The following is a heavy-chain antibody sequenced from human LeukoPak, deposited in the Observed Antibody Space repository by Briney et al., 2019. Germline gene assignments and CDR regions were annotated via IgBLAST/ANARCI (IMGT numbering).Heavy chain of an antibody. J-gene: IGHJ5*02. Sequence: SETLSLTCTVSGDSISSYYWSWIRQPPGKGLEWIGYIYYSGSTNYNPSLKSRVTISVDTSKNQFSLKLSSVTAADTAVYYCARDIRLGYCSSTSCSRGNWFDPWGQGTLVTVSS. D-gene: IGHD2-2*01. CDR3: ARDIRLGYCSSTSCSRGNWFDP. CDR2: IYYSGST. V-gene: IGHV4-59*01. CDR1: GDSISSYY.